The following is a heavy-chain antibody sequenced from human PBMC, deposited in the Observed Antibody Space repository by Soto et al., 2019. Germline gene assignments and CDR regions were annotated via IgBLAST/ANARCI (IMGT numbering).Heavy chain of an antibody. CDR1: GYTFTSYG. CDR3: ARTTITVFGYSYGYDFDS. V-gene: IGHV1-18*01. D-gene: IGHD5-18*01. CDR2: ISAYNGNT. J-gene: IGHJ4*02. Sequence: ASVKVSCKASGYTFTSYGISWVRQAPGQGLEWMGWISAYNGNTNYAQKLQGRVTMTTDTSTSTAYMELRSLRSDDTAVYYCARTTITVFGYSYGYDFDSWGQGTLVTVSS.